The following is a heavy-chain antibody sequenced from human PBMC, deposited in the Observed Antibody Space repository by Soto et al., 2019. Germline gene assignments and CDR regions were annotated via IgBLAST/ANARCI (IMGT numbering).Heavy chain of an antibody. Sequence: ASVKVSFKSCGYTFTTYTMHWVRQAPGQRLEWMGGINAGNGDTKYSQKFQGRVTITRHTSASTAYMELSSLRSEDTAIYYCARGPPRNWFDPWGQGTLVTVS. V-gene: IGHV1-3*01. J-gene: IGHJ5*02. CDR2: INAGNGDT. CDR3: ARGPPRNWFDP. CDR1: GYTFTTYT.